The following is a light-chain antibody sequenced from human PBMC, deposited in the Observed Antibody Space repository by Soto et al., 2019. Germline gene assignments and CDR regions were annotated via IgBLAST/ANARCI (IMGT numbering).Light chain of an antibody. CDR2: SAS. Sequence: DIQMTQSPSSLSASVGDRVTITCRASQSISTYLNWYQQKPGKAPKLLIYSASSLQSGVPSRFSGSGSGTDFTLTISSLQPEDFATYYCQQTYRSGITFGQGTRLDIK. CDR3: QQTYRSGIT. CDR1: QSISTY. J-gene: IGKJ5*01. V-gene: IGKV1-39*01.